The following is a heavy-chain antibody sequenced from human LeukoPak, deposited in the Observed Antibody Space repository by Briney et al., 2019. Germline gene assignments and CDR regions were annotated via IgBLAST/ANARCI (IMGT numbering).Heavy chain of an antibody. J-gene: IGHJ4*02. V-gene: IGHV4-61*02. CDR3: ARSTMIVVVDFDY. CDR2: IYTSGST. D-gene: IGHD3-22*01. Sequence: PSETLSLTCTVSGGSISSGSYYWSWIRQPAGKGLEWIGRIYTSGSTNYNPPLKSRVTISVDTSKNQFSLKLSSVTAADTAVYYCARSTMIVVVDFDYWGQGTLVTVSS. CDR1: GGSISSGSYY.